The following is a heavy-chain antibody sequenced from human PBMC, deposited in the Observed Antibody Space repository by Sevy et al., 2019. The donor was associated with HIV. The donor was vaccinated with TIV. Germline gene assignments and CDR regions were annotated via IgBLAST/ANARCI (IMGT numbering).Heavy chain of an antibody. CDR1: ALTFTRYA. V-gene: IGHV3-30*03. D-gene: IGHD3-3*01. J-gene: IGHJ6*02. Sequence: GGSLRLSCAASALTFTRYAFHWVRQAPGKGPEWLGVISYEGSNIYYGPSVKGRFTISRDNSKNTLYLQMNDMRTEDTAVYYCARDDYYDFWSGYYRGYYYYGMDVWGQGTTVTVSS. CDR2: ISYEGSNI. CDR3: ARDDYYDFWSGYYRGYYYYGMDV.